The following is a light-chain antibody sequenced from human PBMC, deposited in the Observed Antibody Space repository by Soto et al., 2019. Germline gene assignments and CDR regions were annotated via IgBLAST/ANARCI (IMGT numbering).Light chain of an antibody. J-gene: IGKJ3*01. Sequence: TLSGCRRDRVTITCQASQDVNRFLSWYQQKAGKAPKLLIYDASNLETGVPSRFSGSGSVTQFTFTINSLQPEDVATYYCHQYDSLPFSFGPGTKVDIK. CDR1: QDVNRF. V-gene: IGKV1-33*01. CDR3: HQYDSLPFS. CDR2: DAS.